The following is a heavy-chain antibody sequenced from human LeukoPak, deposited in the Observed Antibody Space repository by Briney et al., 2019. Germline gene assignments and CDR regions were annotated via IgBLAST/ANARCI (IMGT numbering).Heavy chain of an antibody. CDR2: IYSGGST. D-gene: IGHD6-13*01. V-gene: IGHV3-53*01. CDR3: ARGLAAAGDAFDI. J-gene: IGHJ3*02. CDR1: GFTVSSKY. Sequence: GGSLRLSCAASGFTVSSKYMSWVRQAPGKGLEWVSVIYSGGSTYYADSVKGRFTISRDNSKNTLYLQMNSLRAEDTAVYYCARGLAAAGDAFDIWGQGTMVTVSS.